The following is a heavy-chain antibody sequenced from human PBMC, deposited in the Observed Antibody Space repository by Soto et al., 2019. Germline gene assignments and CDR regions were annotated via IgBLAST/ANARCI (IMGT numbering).Heavy chain of an antibody. D-gene: IGHD4-17*01. CDR2: IYYSGST. Sequence: SETLSLTCTVSGGSISSYYWSWIRQPPGKGLEWIGYIYYSGSTNYNPSLKSRVTISVDTSKNQFSLKLSSVTAADTAVYYCARLSELDYGDSPLDYWGQGTLVTVSS. J-gene: IGHJ4*02. V-gene: IGHV4-59*08. CDR1: GGSISSYY. CDR3: ARLSELDYGDSPLDY.